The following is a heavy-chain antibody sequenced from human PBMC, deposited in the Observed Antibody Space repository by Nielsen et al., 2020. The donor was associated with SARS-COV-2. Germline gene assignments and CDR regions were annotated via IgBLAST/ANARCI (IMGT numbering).Heavy chain of an antibody. J-gene: IGHJ5*02. Sequence: ASVKVSCKASGYTFTSYDINWVRQAPGQGLEWMGWMSPNSGNIGYAQKFQGRLTVTRNISTSTVYMELSSLRSDDTAVYFCAREDMGRDGTSWLDHWGQGALVTVSS. V-gene: IGHV1-8*01. CDR2: MSPNSGNI. CDR1: GYTFTSYD. CDR3: AREDMGRDGTSWLDH. D-gene: IGHD5-24*01.